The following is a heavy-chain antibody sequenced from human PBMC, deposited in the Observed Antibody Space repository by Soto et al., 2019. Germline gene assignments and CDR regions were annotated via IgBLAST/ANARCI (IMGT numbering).Heavy chain of an antibody. CDR1: GFTFSDYY. J-gene: IGHJ4*02. D-gene: IGHD3-22*01. CDR2: ISSSSSYT. CDR3: ARDNYDSSGYYPDY. V-gene: IGHV3-11*06. Sequence: AGGSLRLSCVASGFTFSDYYMSWIRQAPGKGLEWVSYISSSSSYTNYADSVKGRFTISRDNAKNSLYLQMNSLRAEDTAVYYCARDNYDSSGYYPDYWGQGTLVTVSS.